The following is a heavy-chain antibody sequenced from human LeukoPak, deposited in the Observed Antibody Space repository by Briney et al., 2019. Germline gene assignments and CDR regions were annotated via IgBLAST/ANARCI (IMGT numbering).Heavy chain of an antibody. J-gene: IGHJ4*02. Sequence: ASVTVSCTASGGTFSSYAISWVRQAPGQGLEWMGWISAYNGNTNYAQKLQGRVTMTTDTSTSTAYMELRSLRSDDTAVYYCARGPPGSSWYLAYEYWGQGTLVTVSS. D-gene: IGHD6-13*01. V-gene: IGHV1-18*01. CDR1: GGTFSSYA. CDR2: ISAYNGNT. CDR3: ARGPPGSSWYLAYEY.